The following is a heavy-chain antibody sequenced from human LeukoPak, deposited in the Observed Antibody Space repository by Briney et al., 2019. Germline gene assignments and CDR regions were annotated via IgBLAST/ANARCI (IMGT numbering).Heavy chain of an antibody. CDR3: ARDGGSWYLDY. CDR2: ISSSGSTI. V-gene: IGHV3-11*01. CDR1: GFTFSDYY. J-gene: IGHJ4*02. D-gene: IGHD6-13*01. Sequence: GGSLRLSCAASGFTFSDYYMSWIRQAPGKGLEWVSYISSSGSTIHYADSVKGRFTISRDDAKNSLYLQMSSLRAEDTAVYYCARDGGSWYLDYWGQGTLVTVSS.